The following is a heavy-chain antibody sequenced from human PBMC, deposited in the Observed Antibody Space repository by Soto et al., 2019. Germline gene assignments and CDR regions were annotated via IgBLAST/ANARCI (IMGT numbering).Heavy chain of an antibody. CDR1: GGSFSSYA. Sequence: SVKVSCKASGGSFSSYALRWVLQAPGQGFEWVGGIIPVFGTADYAQRFQGRVTITADESTSTAYMELSSLRSEDTAVYYCAREKVGGAYDAWGQGALVTVSS. J-gene: IGHJ5*02. D-gene: IGHD3-16*01. V-gene: IGHV1-69*13. CDR3: AREKVGGAYDA. CDR2: IIPVFGTA.